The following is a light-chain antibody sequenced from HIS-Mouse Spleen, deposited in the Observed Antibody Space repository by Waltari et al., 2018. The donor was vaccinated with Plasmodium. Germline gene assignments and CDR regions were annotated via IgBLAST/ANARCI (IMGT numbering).Light chain of an antibody. CDR3: CSYAGSSTWV. J-gene: IGLJ3*02. CDR2: EGS. CDR1: SSDVGSSNP. Sequence: QSALTQPASVSGSPGQSITISCTGTSSDVGSSNPVSWYQQHPGKAPKLMIYEGSKRPSGVSNRFSGSKSGNTASLTISGLQAEDEADYYCCSYAGSSTWVFGGGTKLTVL. V-gene: IGLV2-23*01.